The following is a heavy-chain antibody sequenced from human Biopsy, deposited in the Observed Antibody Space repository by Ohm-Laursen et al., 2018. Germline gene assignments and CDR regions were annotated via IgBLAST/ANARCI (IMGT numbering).Heavy chain of an antibody. D-gene: IGHD3-9*01. V-gene: IGHV1-69*06. CDR2: NIPILGTG. J-gene: IGHJ1*01. CDR3: ATKLTGYFHH. Sequence: PSVKVSCKSPEGTFSNYGVNWVRQAPGQGLEWLGGNIPILGTGNYAQKFQDRVTVAADTSTSTATMELRSLRSDDTAVYYCATKLTGYFHHWGQGTLVIVSS. CDR1: EGTFSNYG.